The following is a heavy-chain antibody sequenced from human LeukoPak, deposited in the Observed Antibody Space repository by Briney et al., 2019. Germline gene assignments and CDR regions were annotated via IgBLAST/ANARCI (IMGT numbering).Heavy chain of an antibody. Sequence: PGGSLRLSCTASGFTSSSYSMNWVRQAPGKGLEWVSSISSSSTYIYYADSVKGRFTISRDNAKNSLYLQMNSLRAEDTAVYYCTRALENGFGLVILKTYWYFDLWGRGTLVTVSS. D-gene: IGHD3-3*01. CDR2: ISSSSTYI. J-gene: IGHJ2*01. V-gene: IGHV3-21*01. CDR3: TRALENGFGLVILKTYWYFDL. CDR1: GFTSSSYS.